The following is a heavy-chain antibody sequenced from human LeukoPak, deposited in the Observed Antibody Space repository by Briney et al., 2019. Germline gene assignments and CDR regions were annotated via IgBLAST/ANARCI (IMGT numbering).Heavy chain of an antibody. V-gene: IGHV3-30-3*01. CDR2: ISYDGSNK. CDR3: ARPLVRTRYYFDY. J-gene: IGHJ4*02. D-gene: IGHD2-8*01. Sequence: GRSLRLSCAASGFTFSSYAMHWVRQAPGKGREWVAVISYDGSNKYYADSVKGRFTISRDNSKNTLYLQMNSLRAEDTAVYYCARPLVRTRYYFDYWGQGTLVTVSS. CDR1: GFTFSSYA.